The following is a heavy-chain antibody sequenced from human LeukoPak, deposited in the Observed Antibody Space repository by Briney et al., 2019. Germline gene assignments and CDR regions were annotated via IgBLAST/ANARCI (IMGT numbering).Heavy chain of an antibody. J-gene: IGHJ5*02. Sequence: GGSLRLSCAASGFTFSYYAMHWVRQAPGKGLEWVAFISSDGSDKYYADSMKGRFTISRDNSKNTLYLQMNSLRAEDTALYYCAKDVGSRSNIKNWFDPWGQGTLVTVSS. CDR1: GFTFSYYA. CDR3: AKDVGSRSNIKNWFDP. D-gene: IGHD6-13*01. CDR2: ISSDGSDK. V-gene: IGHV3-30-3*01.